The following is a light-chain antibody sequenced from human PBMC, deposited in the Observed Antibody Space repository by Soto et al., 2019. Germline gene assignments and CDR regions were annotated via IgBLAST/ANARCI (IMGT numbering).Light chain of an antibody. Sequence: DIQMTQSPSTLSASVGDRVTITCRASHSISSWLAWYQQKPGKAPNLLIYKASNLQSGVPSRFSGSGSGTEFTLTISSVEPDDLATYYCQEYYSKSWTFGQGTKVEIK. CDR2: KAS. CDR3: QEYYSKSWT. CDR1: HSISSW. V-gene: IGKV1-5*03. J-gene: IGKJ1*01.